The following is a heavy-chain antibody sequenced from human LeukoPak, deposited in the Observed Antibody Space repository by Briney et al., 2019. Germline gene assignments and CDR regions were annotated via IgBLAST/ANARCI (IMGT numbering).Heavy chain of an antibody. Sequence: PSETLSLTCTVSGGSISSGGYYWSWIRQHPGKGLEWIGHIYYSGSTYHNASLKSRVSISIDTSKNQFSLKLTSVTAADTAVYYCARSRVGPWGQGTLVTVSS. CDR3: ARSRVGP. CDR1: GGSISSGGYY. J-gene: IGHJ5*02. V-gene: IGHV4-31*03. D-gene: IGHD1-26*01. CDR2: IYYSGST.